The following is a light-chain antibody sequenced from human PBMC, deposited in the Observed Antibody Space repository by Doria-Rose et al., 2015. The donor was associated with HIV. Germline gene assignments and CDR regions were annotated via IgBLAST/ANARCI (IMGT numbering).Light chain of an antibody. CDR1: HTIDHW. J-gene: IGKJ2*01. Sequence: CRASHTIDHWLAWYQQKPGRGPKLLIYQASQLQGGVPSRFSGSASGTDFTLTISSLQPDDFATYYCQQYDTYPYTFGQGTKLEIK. CDR3: QQYDTYPYT. V-gene: IGKV1-5*03. CDR2: QAS.